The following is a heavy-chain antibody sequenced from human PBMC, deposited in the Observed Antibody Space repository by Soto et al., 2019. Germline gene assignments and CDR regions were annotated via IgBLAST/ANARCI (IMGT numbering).Heavy chain of an antibody. CDR2: ISINGGST. CDR3: ARSGGYDRRYFYGMDV. CDR1: GFTFSSYA. J-gene: IGHJ6*02. D-gene: IGHD5-12*01. Sequence: VGSLRLSCAGSGFTFSSYAMHWVRQAPGKGLEYVSSISINGGSTYYADSVKGRFTISRDNSKDTLYLQMGSLRAEDMAVYYCARSGGYDRRYFYGMDVWGQGTTVTVS. V-gene: IGHV3-64*02.